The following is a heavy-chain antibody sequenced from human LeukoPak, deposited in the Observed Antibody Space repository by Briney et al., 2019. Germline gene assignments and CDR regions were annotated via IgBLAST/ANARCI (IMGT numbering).Heavy chain of an antibody. CDR1: GASIRSSY. Sequence: SETLSLTCTVSGASIRSSYWSWIRQPPGKELEWTGHIHYSGSTNYNPSLKSRVAISVDTSKNQFSLKLSSVTAADTALYYCARRVWATTISRDAFDIWGQGTMVTVSS. CDR3: ARRVWATTISRDAFDI. D-gene: IGHD1-26*01. V-gene: IGHV4-59*01. J-gene: IGHJ3*02. CDR2: IHYSGST.